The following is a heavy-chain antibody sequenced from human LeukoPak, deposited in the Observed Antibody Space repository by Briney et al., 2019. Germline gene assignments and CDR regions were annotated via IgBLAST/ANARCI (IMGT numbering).Heavy chain of an antibody. CDR1: GGSISSYY. CDR2: IYYSGST. Sequence: SETLSPTCTVSGGSISSYYWSWIRQPPGKGLEWIGYIYYSGSTNYNPSLKSRVTISVDTSKNQFSLKLSSVTAADTAVYYCARLEFHCSGGSCYPSLDYWGQGTLVTVSS. D-gene: IGHD2-15*01. CDR3: ARLEFHCSGGSCYPSLDY. J-gene: IGHJ4*02. V-gene: IGHV4-59*08.